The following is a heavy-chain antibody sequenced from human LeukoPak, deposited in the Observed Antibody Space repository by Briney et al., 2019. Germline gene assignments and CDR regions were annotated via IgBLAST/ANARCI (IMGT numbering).Heavy chain of an antibody. V-gene: IGHV4-39*01. J-gene: IGHJ4*02. CDR1: GGSMSSIGFY. CDR3: AGPRSAFYVY. Sequence: PPRSLSLTCTVSGGSMSSIGFYGGWIRQAPGKGLEWIGCIHHSGTTYYSPSLKSRVSLSVDTSKNQFSLRLSSVTAADTAMYYCAGPRSAFYVYWGQGAPATVSS. CDR2: IHHSGTT. D-gene: IGHD3-10*02.